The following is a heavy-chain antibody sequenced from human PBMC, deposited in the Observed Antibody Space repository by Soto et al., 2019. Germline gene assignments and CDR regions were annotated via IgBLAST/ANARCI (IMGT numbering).Heavy chain of an antibody. V-gene: IGHV3-30*18. Sequence: QVQLVESGGGVVQPGRSLRLSCAASGFTFSSYGMHWVRQAPGKGLEWVAVISYDGSNKYYADSVKGRFTISRDNSKNTLYLQMNSLRAEDTAVYYCAKGSPSDWPMGRGFDYWGQGTLVTVSS. CDR3: AKGSPSDWPMGRGFDY. CDR1: GFTFSSYG. D-gene: IGHD3-9*01. CDR2: ISYDGSNK. J-gene: IGHJ4*02.